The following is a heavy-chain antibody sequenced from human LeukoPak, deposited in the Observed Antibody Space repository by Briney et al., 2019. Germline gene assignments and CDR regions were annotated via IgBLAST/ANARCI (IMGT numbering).Heavy chain of an antibody. D-gene: IGHD2-15*01. V-gene: IGHV3-74*01. CDR3: ARVAARLGAFDI. CDR1: GFTFSNYW. J-gene: IGHJ3*02. Sequence: GGSLRLSCEASGFTFSNYWMHWVRQGPGKGLVWVSRIKYDGSSTNYADSVKGRFTISRDNARNTLYLQMNSLRAEDTAVYYCARVAARLGAFDIWGQGTMVTVSS. CDR2: IKYDGSST.